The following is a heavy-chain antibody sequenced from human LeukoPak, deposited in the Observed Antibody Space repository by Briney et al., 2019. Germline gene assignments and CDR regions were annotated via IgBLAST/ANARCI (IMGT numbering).Heavy chain of an antibody. CDR2: IIPIFGTA. V-gene: IGHV1-69*06. Sequence: GASVKVSYKASGGTFSSYAISWVRQAPGQGLEWMGGIIPIFGTANYAQKFQGRVTITADKSTSTVYMELSSLRSEDTAVYYCASRGSCSGGSCYSDYYYMDVWGKGTTVTVSS. D-gene: IGHD2-15*01. CDR1: GGTFSSYA. J-gene: IGHJ6*03. CDR3: ASRGSCSGGSCYSDYYYMDV.